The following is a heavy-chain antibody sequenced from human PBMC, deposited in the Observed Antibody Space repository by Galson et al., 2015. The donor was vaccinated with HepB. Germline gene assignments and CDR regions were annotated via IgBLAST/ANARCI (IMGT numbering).Heavy chain of an antibody. CDR1: GYIFTSYG. Sequence: SVKVSCKASGYIFTSYGISWVRQAPGQGLEWMGWISAYNGDTDYAQKLQGRVTMTTDTSTSTGYMELRSLRSDDTAVYYCARGGRRDQLLIPNAFDIWGQGTMVTVSS. V-gene: IGHV1-18*01. CDR3: ARGGRRDQLLIPNAFDI. D-gene: IGHD2-2*01. J-gene: IGHJ3*02. CDR2: ISAYNGDT.